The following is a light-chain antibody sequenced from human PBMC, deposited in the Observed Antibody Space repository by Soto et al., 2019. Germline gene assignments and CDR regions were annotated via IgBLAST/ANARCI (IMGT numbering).Light chain of an antibody. V-gene: IGKV3-20*01. CDR2: DTS. CDR3: HQYGCSQFT. CDR1: QSFNTNY. Sequence: EIVLMQSPGTLSLSPGEGATLSCRASQSFNTNYLAWDQQRPGQAPTVLTFDTSRRATGVPDRFSGSGSGTDFTLRISRVEHDDFAVYYCHQYGCSQFTFGPGTKVNIK. J-gene: IGKJ3*01.